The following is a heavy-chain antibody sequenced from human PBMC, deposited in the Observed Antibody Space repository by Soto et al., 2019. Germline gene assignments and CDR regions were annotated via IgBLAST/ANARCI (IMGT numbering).Heavy chain of an antibody. Sequence: LSLTCIVSGGSVSSSNWWSWVRQPPGKGLEWIGEIYHSGSTTYNPSLKSRATISVDKSENQFSLRLKSVTAADTAVYYCASVGSAYDKSGYYLPWGPGTLVTVSS. CDR1: GGSVSSSNW. CDR3: ASVGSAYDKSGYYLP. CDR2: IYHSGST. V-gene: IGHV4-4*02. J-gene: IGHJ5*02. D-gene: IGHD3-22*01.